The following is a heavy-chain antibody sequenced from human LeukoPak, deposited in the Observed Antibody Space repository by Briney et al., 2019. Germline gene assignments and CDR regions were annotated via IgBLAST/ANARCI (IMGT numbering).Heavy chain of an antibody. D-gene: IGHD6-13*01. CDR2: IYYSGST. V-gene: IGHV4-59*01. CDR1: GGSISSYY. CDR3: ARVNVAAGTYFDNWFDP. J-gene: IGHJ5*02. Sequence: SETLSLTCTVSGGSISSYYWSWIRQPPGKELEWIGYIYYSGSTNYNPSLKSRVTISVDTSKNQFSLKLCSVTAADTAVYYCARVNVAAGTYFDNWFDPWGQGTLVTVSS.